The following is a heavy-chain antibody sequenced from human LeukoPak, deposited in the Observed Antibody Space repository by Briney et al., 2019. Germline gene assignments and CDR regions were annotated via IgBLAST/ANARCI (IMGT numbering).Heavy chain of an antibody. CDR1: GGSISSYY. V-gene: IGHV4-39*01. Sequence: SETLSLTCTVSGGSISSYYWGWIRQPPGKGLEWIGSIYYSGSTYYNPSLKSRVTISVDTSKNQFSLKLSSVTAADTAVYYCAPYSGLKAFDIWGQGTMVTVSS. CDR2: IYYSGST. J-gene: IGHJ3*02. D-gene: IGHD6-19*01. CDR3: APYSGLKAFDI.